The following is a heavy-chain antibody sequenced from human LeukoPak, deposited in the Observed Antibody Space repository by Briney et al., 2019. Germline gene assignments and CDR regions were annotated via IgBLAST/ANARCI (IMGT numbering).Heavy chain of an antibody. Sequence: ASETVSCRASGYTFTSYGISGVRQAPGQGLEWMGWISAYNGNTNYAQKLQGRVTMTTDTSTSTAYMELRSLRSDDTAVYYCARDSPPGKLTGPYLWFDPWGQGTLVTVSS. D-gene: IGHD7-27*01. CDR1: GYTFTSYG. CDR3: ARDSPPGKLTGPYLWFDP. CDR2: ISAYNGNT. V-gene: IGHV1-18*01. J-gene: IGHJ5*02.